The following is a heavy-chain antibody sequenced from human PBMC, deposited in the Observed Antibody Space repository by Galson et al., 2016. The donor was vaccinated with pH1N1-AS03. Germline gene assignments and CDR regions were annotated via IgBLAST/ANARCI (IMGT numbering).Heavy chain of an antibody. Sequence: SLRLSCAASGFTFRDYGFHWVRQAPGKGLEWVAVIWYDGSNKNYVDSVKGRFIVSRDNSNGTLYLQMNSLRAEYTAVYYCARDRPNYNVYLDHWGQGILVTVSS. J-gene: IGHJ4*02. CDR1: GFTFRDYG. V-gene: IGHV3-33*01. CDR3: ARDRPNYNVYLDH. D-gene: IGHD5-24*01. CDR2: IWYDGSNK.